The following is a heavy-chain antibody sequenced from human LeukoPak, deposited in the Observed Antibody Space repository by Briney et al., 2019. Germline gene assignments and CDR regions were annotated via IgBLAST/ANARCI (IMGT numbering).Heavy chain of an antibody. CDR2: IIPIFGTA. Sequence: SVKVSCKASGGTFSSYAISWVRQAPGQGLEWMGGIIPIFGTANYAQKFQGRVTMTRNTSISTAYMELSSLRSEDTAVYYCARATYYYGSGSLDNWFDPWGQGTLVTVSS. V-gene: IGHV1-69*05. J-gene: IGHJ5*02. CDR1: GGTFSSYA. D-gene: IGHD3-10*01. CDR3: ARATYYYGSGSLDNWFDP.